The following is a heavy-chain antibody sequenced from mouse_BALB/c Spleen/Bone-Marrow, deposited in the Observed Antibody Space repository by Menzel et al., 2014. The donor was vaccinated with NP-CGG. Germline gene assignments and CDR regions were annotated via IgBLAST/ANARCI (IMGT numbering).Heavy chain of an antibody. CDR3: ARDTGNYVRFAY. V-gene: IGHV7-3*02. D-gene: IGHD2-1*01. CDR2: IRNKANGYTT. CDR1: GFTFTDYY. J-gene: IGHJ3*01. Sequence: EVNVVESGGGLVQPGGSLRLSCATSGFTFTDYYMSWVRQPPGKALEWLGFIRNKANGYTTEYSASVKGRFTISRDNSKSILYLQMNTLRAEDSASYYCARDTGNYVRFAYWGQGTLVTVSA.